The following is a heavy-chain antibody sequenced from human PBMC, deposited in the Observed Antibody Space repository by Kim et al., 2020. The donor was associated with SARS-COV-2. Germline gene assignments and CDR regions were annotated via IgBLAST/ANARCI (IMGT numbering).Heavy chain of an antibody. Sequence: GGSLRLSCAASGFIFSDYFMGWIRQAPGKGLEWVSYISSSGATVYYTDSVKGRFTISRDNAQSSLYLQMNSLTAEDPAVYYCARDRATTGYNWFDPWGQGTLVTVSS. CDR2: ISSSGATV. V-gene: IGHV3-11*01. J-gene: IGHJ5*02. CDR3: ARDRATTGYNWFDP. CDR1: GFIFSDYF. D-gene: IGHD1-1*01.